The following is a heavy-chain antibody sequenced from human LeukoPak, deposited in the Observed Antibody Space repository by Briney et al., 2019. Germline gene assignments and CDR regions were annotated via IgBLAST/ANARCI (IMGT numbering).Heavy chain of an antibody. D-gene: IGHD6-6*01. J-gene: IGHJ2*01. V-gene: IGHV4-34*01. CDR2: INHSGST. CDR1: GGSFTGYY. Sequence: PSETLSLTCAVYGGSFTGYYWSWIRQSPGKGLEWIGEINHSGSTNYNSSLKGRVTMSVDTSKNQFSLRLRSVTAADTAVYYCARRRQYDSSLFWNFDLWGRGTLVTVSS. CDR3: ARRRQYDSSLFWNFDL.